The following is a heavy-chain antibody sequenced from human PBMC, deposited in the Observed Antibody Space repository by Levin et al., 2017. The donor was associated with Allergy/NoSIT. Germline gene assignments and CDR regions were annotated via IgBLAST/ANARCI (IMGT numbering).Heavy chain of an antibody. Sequence: GESLKISCKASGYTFTGYYMHWVRQAPGQGLEWMGWINPNSGGTNYAQKFQGRVTMTRDTSISTAYMELSRLRSDDTAVYYCARQASVRSIYDILTGYYFDPWGQGTLVTVSS. CDR2: INPNSGGT. V-gene: IGHV1-2*02. CDR1: GYTFTGYY. J-gene: IGHJ5*02. D-gene: IGHD3-9*01. CDR3: ARQASVRSIYDILTGYYFDP.